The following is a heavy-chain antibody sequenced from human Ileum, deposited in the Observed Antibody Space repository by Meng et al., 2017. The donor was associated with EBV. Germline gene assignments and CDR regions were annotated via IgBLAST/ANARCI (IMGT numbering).Heavy chain of an antibody. D-gene: IGHD6-19*01. Sequence: QVELPESGPGLVEPSETLSRTSTVSGVSISSYYWSWSRQPTGKGLEWIGYIYDSGRTNYNPSLKSLVTISVDTSNNQFSLNLSSVTAADTAVYYCARVGQWLPIDYWGQGTLVTVSS. V-gene: IGHV4-59*12. CDR3: ARVGQWLPIDY. CDR2: IYDSGRT. CDR1: GVSISSYY. J-gene: IGHJ4*02.